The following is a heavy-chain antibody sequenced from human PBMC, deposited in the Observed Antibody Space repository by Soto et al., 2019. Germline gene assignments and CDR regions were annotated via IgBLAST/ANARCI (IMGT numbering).Heavy chain of an antibody. CDR2: ISAYNGNT. D-gene: IGHD3-3*01. CDR1: GYTFTSYG. CDR3: ARVLRFLEWFPPRPYGMDV. Sequence: QVQPVQSGAEVKKPGASVKVSCKASGYTFTSYGISWVRQAPGQGLEWMGWISAYNGNTNYAQKLQGRVTMTTDTSTSTAYMELRSLRSDDTAVYYCARVLRFLEWFPPRPYGMDVWGQGTTVTVSS. J-gene: IGHJ6*02. V-gene: IGHV1-18*04.